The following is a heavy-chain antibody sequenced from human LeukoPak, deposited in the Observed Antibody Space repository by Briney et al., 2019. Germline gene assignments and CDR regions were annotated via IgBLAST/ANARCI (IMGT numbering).Heavy chain of an antibody. CDR3: AKGGPPDYGDYGLWEYYFDY. J-gene: IGHJ4*02. D-gene: IGHD4-17*01. CDR1: GFTFDDYA. V-gene: IGHV3-9*01. CDR2: ISWNSGSI. Sequence: GRSLRLSCAASGFTFDDYAMHWLRQAPGQGLEWVSGISWNSGSIGYEDSVKGRFTISRDNAKNSLYLQMNSLRAEDTALYYCAKGGPPDYGDYGLWEYYFDYWGQGTLVTVSS.